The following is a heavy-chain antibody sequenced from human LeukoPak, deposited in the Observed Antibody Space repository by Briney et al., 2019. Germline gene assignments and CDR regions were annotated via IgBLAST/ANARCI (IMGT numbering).Heavy chain of an antibody. D-gene: IGHD1-26*01. CDR3: AREGVGATTLGGYYYYGMDV. CDR2: ISYDGSNK. Sequence: LSGGSLRLSCAASGFTFSSYAMHWVRQAPGKGLEWVAVISYDGSNKYYADSVKGRFTITRDNSKNTLYLQMNSLRAEDTAVYYCAREGVGATTLGGYYYYGMDVWGQGTTVTVSS. J-gene: IGHJ6*02. V-gene: IGHV3-30-3*01. CDR1: GFTFSSYA.